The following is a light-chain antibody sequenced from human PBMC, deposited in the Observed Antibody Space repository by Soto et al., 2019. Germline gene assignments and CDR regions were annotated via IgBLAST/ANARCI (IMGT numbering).Light chain of an antibody. J-gene: IGKJ5*01. Sequence: IVMPKSPATLSVSPGERATLSCMASQSVSSNLAWHQQKPGQAPRILMYDASTRATGIPARFSGSGSGTEFTLTISSLQSEDFAVYYCQQYHNWPITFGQGTRLEIK. CDR3: QQYHNWPIT. V-gene: IGKV3-15*01. CDR1: QSVSSN. CDR2: DAS.